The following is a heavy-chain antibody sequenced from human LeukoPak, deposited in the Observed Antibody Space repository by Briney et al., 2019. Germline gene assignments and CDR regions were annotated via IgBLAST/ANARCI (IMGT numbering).Heavy chain of an antibody. J-gene: IGHJ4*02. D-gene: IGHD1-26*01. CDR2: IYDSGST. V-gene: IGHV4-39*01. CDR3: ASSSYYALLFDY. CDR1: GGSIRSSYYY. Sequence: SETLSLTCTVSGGSIRSSYYYWGWIRQPPGKGLEWIGSIYDSGSTYYNPSLKSRVTISVDTSKNQFSLKLNSVTAADTAVYYCASSSYYALLFDYWGQGTLVTVSS.